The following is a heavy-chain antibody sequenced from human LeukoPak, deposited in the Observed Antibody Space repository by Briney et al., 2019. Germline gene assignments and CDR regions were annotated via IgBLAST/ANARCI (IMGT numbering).Heavy chain of an antibody. J-gene: IGHJ4*02. V-gene: IGHV4-34*01. Sequence: SETLSLTCAVYGGSFSGYYWSWIRQPPGKGLEWIGEINHSGSTNYNPSLKSRVTISVDTSKNQFSLKLSSVTAADTAVYYCARADPNYYYDSSGYYGYFDYWGQGTLVTVSS. D-gene: IGHD3-22*01. CDR2: INHSGST. CDR1: GGSFSGYY. CDR3: ARADPNYYYDSSGYYGYFDY.